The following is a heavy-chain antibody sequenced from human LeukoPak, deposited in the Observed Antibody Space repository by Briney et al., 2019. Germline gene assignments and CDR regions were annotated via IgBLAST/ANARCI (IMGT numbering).Heavy chain of an antibody. J-gene: IGHJ4*02. D-gene: IGHD4-23*01. CDR2: IKQDGSDK. V-gene: IGHV3-7*01. Sequence: GGSLRLSCAAPGYTFDKYGMSWVRRAPGRGLEWVPTIKQDGSDKYYVDSVKGRFTISRDNAKNSLYLQMTSLRAEDTAVYYCAKDLGLRWYTLGYWGQGTLVTVSS. CDR3: AKDLGLRWYTLGY. CDR1: GYTFDKYG.